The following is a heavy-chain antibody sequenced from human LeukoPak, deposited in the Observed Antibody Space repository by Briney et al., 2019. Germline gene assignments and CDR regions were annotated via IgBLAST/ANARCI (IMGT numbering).Heavy chain of an antibody. CDR1: GFTFSSYV. Sequence: GGSLRLSCAASGFTFSSYVMHWVRQAPGKGLECVAVISKDGSNEYYGDSVKGRFTISRDNSKNTLYLQMNSLRAEDTAVYYCARDRPDITIFGAFDYCGQGTLVTVSS. CDR3: ARDRPDITIFGAFDY. CDR2: ISKDGSNE. V-gene: IGHV3-30*04. D-gene: IGHD3-3*01. J-gene: IGHJ4*02.